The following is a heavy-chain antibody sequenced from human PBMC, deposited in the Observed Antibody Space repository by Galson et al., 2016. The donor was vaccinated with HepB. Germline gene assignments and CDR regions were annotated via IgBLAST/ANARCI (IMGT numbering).Heavy chain of an antibody. CDR3: ARVQYYYDTTRRVDYYYGIDV. V-gene: IGHV1-46*01. D-gene: IGHD3-22*01. CDR2: INPSGGST. Sequence: SVKVSCKASGYTFTSYYMRWVRQAPGQGLEWMGIINPSGGSTSYAQKFQGRVTMTRDTSTSTVYMELSSLRAEDTAVYYCARVQYYYDTTRRVDYYYGIDVWGQGTTVTVSS. J-gene: IGHJ6*02. CDR1: GYTFTSYY.